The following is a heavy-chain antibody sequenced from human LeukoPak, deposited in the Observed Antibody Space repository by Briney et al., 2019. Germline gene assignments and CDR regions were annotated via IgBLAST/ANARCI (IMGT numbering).Heavy chain of an antibody. Sequence: SQTLSLTCTVSGCSISSGDYYWSWIRQPPGKGLEWIGYIYYSVSTYCNPSVKSRVTIPVATSKNQCSLKLSSVTAADTAVYYCAREMATFIDYWGQGNLVTVSS. V-gene: IGHV4-30-4*08. J-gene: IGHJ4*02. D-gene: IGHD5-24*01. CDR3: AREMATFIDY. CDR2: IYYSVST. CDR1: GCSISSGDYY.